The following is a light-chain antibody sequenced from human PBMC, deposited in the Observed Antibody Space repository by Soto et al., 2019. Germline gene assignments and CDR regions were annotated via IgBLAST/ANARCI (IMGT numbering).Light chain of an antibody. V-gene: IGKV1-39*01. J-gene: IGKJ3*01. CDR1: QSISSY. Sequence: DIQMTQSPSSLSASVGDRVTITCRASQSISSYLNWYQQKPGKAPKLLIYAASSLQSGVQSRFSGSGSGTDFTLTISSLQPEDFATYYCQQSYSTPITFGRGTKVDIK. CDR3: QQSYSTPIT. CDR2: AAS.